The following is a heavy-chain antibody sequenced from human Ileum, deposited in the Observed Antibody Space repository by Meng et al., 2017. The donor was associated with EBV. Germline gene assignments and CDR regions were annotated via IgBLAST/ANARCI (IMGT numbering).Heavy chain of an antibody. D-gene: IGHD1-26*01. V-gene: IGHV4-59*01. Sequence: QVQLQEPGQGLVKPSGTLSLTCDVSGVSISGNYWSWIRQSPVKGLEWIGFFYEGTTNYNPSLKSRVTIAAGPANNQISLRLSSVTSADTAVYYCAKGGQWDPLDSWGRGILVTVSS. CDR3: AKGGQWDPLDS. CDR2: FYEGTT. CDR1: GVSISGNY. J-gene: IGHJ4*02.